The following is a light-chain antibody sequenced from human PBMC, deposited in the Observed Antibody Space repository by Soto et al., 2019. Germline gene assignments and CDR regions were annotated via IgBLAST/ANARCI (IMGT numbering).Light chain of an antibody. Sequence: DIQMTQSPSTLSASVGDRVTITCRASQSISSWLAWYQQKPGKAPKLLIYKASSLESGVPSRFSGSGSGTEFTLTISSLQPDDFGNYYCQQYNSWEWTLGQGTKVDIK. J-gene: IGKJ1*01. CDR1: QSISSW. CDR3: QQYNSWEWT. CDR2: KAS. V-gene: IGKV1-5*03.